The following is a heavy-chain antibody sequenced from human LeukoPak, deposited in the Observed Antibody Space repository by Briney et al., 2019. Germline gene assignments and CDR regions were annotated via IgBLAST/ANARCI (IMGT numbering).Heavy chain of an antibody. Sequence: PGGSLRLSCAASGFTFSSYAMHWVRQAPGKGLEWVALISYDGSNKYYADSVKGRFTISRDNSKNTLYLQMNSLRAEDTAVYYCARDGGKGDILTGDFDYWGQGTLVTVSS. CDR2: ISYDGSNK. V-gene: IGHV3-30-3*01. J-gene: IGHJ4*02. D-gene: IGHD3-9*01. CDR3: ARDGGKGDILTGDFDY. CDR1: GFTFSSYA.